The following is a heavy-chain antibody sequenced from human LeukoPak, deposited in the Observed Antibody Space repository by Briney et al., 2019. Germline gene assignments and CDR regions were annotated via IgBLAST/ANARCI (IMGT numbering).Heavy chain of an antibody. V-gene: IGHV3-48*01. D-gene: IGHD6-13*01. CDR1: GFTFSSYS. J-gene: IGHJ4*02. CDR3: ATEQLAAAGTVLDY. CDR2: ISSSSSTI. Sequence: GGSLRLSCAASGFTFSSYSMNWARQAPGKGLEWVSYISSSSSTIYYADSVKGRFTISRDNAKNSLYQQMNSLRAEDTAAYYCATEQLAAAGTVLDYWGQGTLVTVSS.